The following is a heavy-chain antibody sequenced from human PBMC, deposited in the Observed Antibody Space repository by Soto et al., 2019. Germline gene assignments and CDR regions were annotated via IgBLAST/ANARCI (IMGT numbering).Heavy chain of an antibody. Sequence: LRLPCAPFAITVSVGGMDREKQATGKELEWVSSITDRNDIRYADSVKGRFTVSRDNANNSVHLQMNNLRTEDTAVYYCARFATPTTTWFWFDPWGQGTQVTVSS. D-gene: IGHD3-9*01. V-gene: IGHV3-21*01. CDR1: AITVSVGG. J-gene: IGHJ5*02. CDR2: ITDRNDI. CDR3: ARFATPTTTWFWFDP.